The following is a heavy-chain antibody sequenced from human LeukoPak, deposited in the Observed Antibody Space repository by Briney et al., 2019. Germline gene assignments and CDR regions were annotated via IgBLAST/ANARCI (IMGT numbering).Heavy chain of an antibody. D-gene: IGHD2-15*01. Sequence: VASVKVSCKSSGYTFSNYGISWVRQAPGQGLEWMGWISTNSGHKAQKFQDRVTMTTDTSTSTSYMELRSLRSDDTAVYYCARDFFQSGGSWYDCFDPWGQGTLVTVSS. J-gene: IGHJ5*02. CDR2: ISTNSGH. V-gene: IGHV1-18*01. CDR1: GYTFSNYG. CDR3: ARDFFQSGGSWYDCFDP.